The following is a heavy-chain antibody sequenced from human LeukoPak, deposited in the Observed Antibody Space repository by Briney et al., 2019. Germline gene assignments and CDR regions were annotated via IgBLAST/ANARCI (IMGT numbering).Heavy chain of an antibody. V-gene: IGHV3-9*01. J-gene: IGHJ4*02. CDR1: GFSFDEYV. D-gene: IGHD6-19*01. Sequence: PGGALKLFCAASGFSFDEYVMHWGPQAPGKGPEVVSGLSCSSGSIGYADSVKGRFTISSDNAKNSLYLQMNSLRAEDTALYYCAKDEISNIAGAGTSEGWPIDYWGQGTLVTVSP. CDR3: AKDEISNIAGAGTSEGWPIDY. CDR2: LSCSSGSI.